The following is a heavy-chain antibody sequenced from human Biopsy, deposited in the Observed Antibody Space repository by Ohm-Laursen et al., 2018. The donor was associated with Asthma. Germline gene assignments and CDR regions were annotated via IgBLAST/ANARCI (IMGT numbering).Heavy chain of an antibody. V-gene: IGHV3-21*01. D-gene: IGHD3-3*02. CDR2: ISTASSFI. CDR1: GYTFSRYS. J-gene: IGHJ1*01. Sequence: SLRLSCAATGYTFSRYSIHWVRQIPGKGLEWVASISTASSFIYYADSVRGRFTTSRDNARNSLYLQMNSLRAEDTAVYYCARTFHFWSPYHAEHYQLWGQGTLVTVSS. CDR3: ARTFHFWSPYHAEHYQL.